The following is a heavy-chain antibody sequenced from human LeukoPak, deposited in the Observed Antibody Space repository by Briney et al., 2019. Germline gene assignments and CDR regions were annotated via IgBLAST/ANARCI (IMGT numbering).Heavy chain of an antibody. CDR3: ARHRNWGAGSFDS. D-gene: IGHD3-16*01. Sequence: GESLKISCKGFGYNFTTYWIGWVRQRPGKGLEWIGLFYPGDSDLRYSPSFQDQVTISVNKSINTSRLQWTSLKASDTAIYCCARHRNWGAGSFDSWGQGTVVTVSS. CDR1: GYNFTTYW. J-gene: IGHJ4*02. V-gene: IGHV5-51*01. CDR2: FYPGDSDL.